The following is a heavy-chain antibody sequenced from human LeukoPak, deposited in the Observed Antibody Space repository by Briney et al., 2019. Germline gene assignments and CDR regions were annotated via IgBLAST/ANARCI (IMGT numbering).Heavy chain of an antibody. J-gene: IGHJ4*02. CDR3: ARADFWSGYPVDY. CDR1: GGSISSGSYY. Sequence: SETLPLTCTVSGGSISSGSYYYIWIRQPAGKGLEWIGRIYTSGSTNYNPSLKSRVTISVDTSKNQFSLKLSSVTAADTAVYYCARADFWSGYPVDYWGQGTLVTVSS. V-gene: IGHV4-61*02. D-gene: IGHD3-3*01. CDR2: IYTSGST.